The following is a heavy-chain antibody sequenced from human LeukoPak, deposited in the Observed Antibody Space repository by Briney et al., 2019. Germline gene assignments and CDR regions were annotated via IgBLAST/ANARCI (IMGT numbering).Heavy chain of an antibody. V-gene: IGHV3-21*04. J-gene: IGHJ4*02. CDR2: ISSSSSYI. Sequence: PGGSLRLSCAASGFTFSSYSMNWVRQAPGKGLEWVSSISSSSSYIYYADSVKGRFTISRDNAKNSLYLQMNSLRAEDTAVYYCARDRRGSTSCCAFDYWGQGTLVTVSS. D-gene: IGHD2-2*01. CDR3: ARDRRGSTSCCAFDY. CDR1: GFTFSSYS.